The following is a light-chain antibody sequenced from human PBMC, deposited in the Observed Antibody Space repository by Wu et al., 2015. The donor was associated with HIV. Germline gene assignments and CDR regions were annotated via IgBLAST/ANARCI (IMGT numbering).Light chain of an antibody. V-gene: IGKV3-11*01. CDR2: DAS. CDR3: QQRSDWPIT. J-gene: IGKJ5*01. CDR1: RSVSSY. Sequence: EIVLTQSPATLSWSPGERATLSCRASRSVSSYLAWYQQKPGQAPRLLIYDASKRATGIPARFSGSGSGTDFTLTISSLEPEDFAVYYCQQRSDWPITLGQGTRLDI.